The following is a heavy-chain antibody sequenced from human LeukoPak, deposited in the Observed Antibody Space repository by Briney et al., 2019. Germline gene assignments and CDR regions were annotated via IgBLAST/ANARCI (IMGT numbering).Heavy chain of an antibody. V-gene: IGHV1-2*02. Sequence: GASVKVSCRASGDTFTAYYFHWLRQAPGQGPEWMGWIDPKTGDTKYAQNFHGRVTMTRDTSITTAYITKVYMEMNRLKSDDTAVYLCARTRKSPLWAFDSWGQGTLVTVSS. J-gene: IGHJ4*01. CDR2: IDPKTGDT. D-gene: IGHD3-10*01. CDR1: GDTFTAYY. CDR3: ARTRKSPLWAFDS.